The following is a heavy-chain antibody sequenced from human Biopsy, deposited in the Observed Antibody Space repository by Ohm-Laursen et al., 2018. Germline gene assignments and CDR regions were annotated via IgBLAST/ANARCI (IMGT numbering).Heavy chain of an antibody. V-gene: IGHV1-46*01. CDR3: ARNSGWYGDLYYFDY. Sequence: VASVKVSCKASGYSFTSYYMHWVPQAPEQGLEWMGMINPSGSTPSYPQIFQGRVTMTRDTSKSTVYMELSSLRSADTDVYFCARNSGWYGDLYYFDYWGQGTLVTVSS. J-gene: IGHJ4*02. D-gene: IGHD6-19*01. CDR2: INPSGSTP. CDR1: GYSFTSYY.